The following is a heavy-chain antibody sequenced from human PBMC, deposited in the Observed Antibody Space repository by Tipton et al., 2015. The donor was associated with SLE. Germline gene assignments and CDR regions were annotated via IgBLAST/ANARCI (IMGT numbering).Heavy chain of an antibody. CDR1: GGSISSYY. V-gene: IGHV4-4*09. J-gene: IGHJ5*02. Sequence: TLSLTCTVSGGSISSYYWSWIRQPPGKGLEWIGYIYTSGSTNYNPSLKSRVTISVDTSKNQFSLKLRSVTAADTAVYYCAMRTVVAATSWFDPWGQGTLVTVSS. CDR3: AMRTVVAATSWFDP. D-gene: IGHD2-15*01. CDR2: IYTSGST.